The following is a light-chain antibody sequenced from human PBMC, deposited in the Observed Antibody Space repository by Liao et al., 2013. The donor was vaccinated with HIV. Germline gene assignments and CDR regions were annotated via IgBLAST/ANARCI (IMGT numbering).Light chain of an antibody. Sequence: SYELTQPPSVSVAPGKTARITCGGDNIGDKGVHWYQQKPGQAPTLVIYYDTNRPSGIPERFSGSNPGITATLTISRVEAGDEADYYCQAWDSSTAVVFGGGTKLTVL. CDR3: QAWDSSTAVV. CDR2: YDT. CDR1: NIGDKG. V-gene: IGLV3-21*01. J-gene: IGLJ3*02.